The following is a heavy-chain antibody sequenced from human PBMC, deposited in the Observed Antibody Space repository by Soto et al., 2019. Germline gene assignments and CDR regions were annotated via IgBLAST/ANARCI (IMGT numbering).Heavy chain of an antibody. CDR1: GYTFTGYY. Sequence: ASVKVSSKASGYTFTGYYIHCVRQAPGQGLEWMGWINPNSGGTNYAQKFQGWVTRTRDTSISTAYMELSRLRSDDTAVYYCAKEYSSSWYGKYYFDYWGQGTLVTVSS. J-gene: IGHJ4*02. D-gene: IGHD6-13*01. CDR2: INPNSGGT. V-gene: IGHV1-2*04. CDR3: AKEYSSSWYGKYYFDY.